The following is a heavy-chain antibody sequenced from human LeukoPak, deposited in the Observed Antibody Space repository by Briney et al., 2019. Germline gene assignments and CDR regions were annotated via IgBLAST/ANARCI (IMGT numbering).Heavy chain of an antibody. D-gene: IGHD1-1*01. CDR1: GVSISSSY. CDR2: THYSGST. V-gene: IGHV4-59*01. Sequence: SETLSLTCTVSGVSISSSYWSWIRQPPGKGLEWIGYTHYSGSTNYNPSLKSRVTISVDTSKNQFSLKLSSVTAADTAVYYCAREGTAGTNLNWFDPWGQGTLVTVSS. J-gene: IGHJ5*02. CDR3: AREGTAGTNLNWFDP.